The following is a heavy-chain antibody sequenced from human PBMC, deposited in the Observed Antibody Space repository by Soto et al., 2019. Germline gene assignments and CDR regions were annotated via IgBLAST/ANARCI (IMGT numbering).Heavy chain of an antibody. CDR1: GFTFSSYW. D-gene: IGHD6-13*01. Sequence: LRLSCAASGFTFSSYWMSWVRQAPGKGLEWVANIKQDGSEKYYVDSVKGRFTISRDNAKNSLYLQMNSLRAEDTAVYYCARERLHSSSGGCFDPWGQGTLVTVSS. CDR2: IKQDGSEK. CDR3: ARERLHSSSGGCFDP. V-gene: IGHV3-7*01. J-gene: IGHJ5*02.